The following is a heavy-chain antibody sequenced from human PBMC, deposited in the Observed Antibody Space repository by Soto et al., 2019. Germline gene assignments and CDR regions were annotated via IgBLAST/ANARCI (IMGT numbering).Heavy chain of an antibody. CDR2: IIPMLGIT. J-gene: IGHJ6*03. D-gene: IGHD2-2*01. V-gene: IGHV1-69*02. CDR3: ARNQYCTTSTCFGYMDV. CDR1: GDTFTSHT. Sequence: HVQLVQSGAEMKKPGSSVKVSCQASGDTFTSHTITWVRQAPGQGLEWVGRIIPMLGITDYAQRLQGRVTIAADKSTSIAYMELRTLTSEDTALYYCARNQYCTTSTCFGYMDVWGCGTTVIVSS.